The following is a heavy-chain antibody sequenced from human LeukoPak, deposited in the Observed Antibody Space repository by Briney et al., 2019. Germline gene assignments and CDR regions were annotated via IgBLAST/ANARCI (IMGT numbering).Heavy chain of an antibody. D-gene: IGHD1-26*01. CDR2: IYENGGTT. J-gene: IGHJ4*02. V-gene: IGHV3-23*01. Sequence: GGSLRLSCVGSGFTFRSHAMSWVRQAPEKGLEFVSGIYENGGTTYYADSVKGRFSISRDNSKNTLYLQMNSLRAEDTAVYYCARVPQYSGSYPGYFDYWGQGTLVTVSS. CDR3: ARVPQYSGSYPGYFDY. CDR1: GFTFRSHA.